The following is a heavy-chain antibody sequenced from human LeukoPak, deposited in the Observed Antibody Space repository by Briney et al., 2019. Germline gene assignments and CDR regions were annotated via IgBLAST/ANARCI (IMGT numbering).Heavy chain of an antibody. V-gene: IGHV4-39*07. Sequence: SETLSLTCTVSGGSISSSSYYWGWIRQPPGKGLEWIGSIYYSGSTYYNPSLKSRVTISVDTSKNQFSLKLSSVTAADTAVYYCARGNDYGGNSVSFDIWGQGTMVTVSS. CDR2: IYYSGST. CDR1: GGSISSSSYY. D-gene: IGHD4-23*01. CDR3: ARGNDYGGNSVSFDI. J-gene: IGHJ3*02.